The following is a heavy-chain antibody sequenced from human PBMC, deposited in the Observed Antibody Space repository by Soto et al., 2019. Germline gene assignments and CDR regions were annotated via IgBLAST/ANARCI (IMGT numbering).Heavy chain of an antibody. D-gene: IGHD3-3*01. CDR2: INPNSGGT. Sequence: ASVKVSCKASGYTFTGYYMHWVRQAPGQELEWMGWINPNSGGTNYAQKFQGRVTMTRDTSISTAYMELSRLRSDDTAVYYCARVPPYYDFWSGPPEGMDVWGQGTTVTVSS. CDR1: GYTFTGYY. V-gene: IGHV1-2*02. J-gene: IGHJ6*02. CDR3: ARVPPYYDFWSGPPEGMDV.